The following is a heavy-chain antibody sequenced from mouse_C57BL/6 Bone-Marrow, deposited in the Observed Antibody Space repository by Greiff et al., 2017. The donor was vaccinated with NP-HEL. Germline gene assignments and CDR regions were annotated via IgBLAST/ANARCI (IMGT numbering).Heavy chain of an antibody. Sequence: VQLLQSGAELMKPGASVKLSCTATGYTFTGYWIAWVKQRPGHGLEWIGEILPGSGSTNYTEKFKGKATITAQTSSNTAYMQLSSLTTEDSAIYYCARREGFDYWGQGTTLTVSS. CDR2: ILPGSGST. V-gene: IGHV1-9*01. CDR1: GYTFTGYW. J-gene: IGHJ2*01. CDR3: ARREGFDY.